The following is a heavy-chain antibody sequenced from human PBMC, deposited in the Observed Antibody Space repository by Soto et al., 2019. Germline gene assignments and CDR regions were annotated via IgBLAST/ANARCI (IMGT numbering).Heavy chain of an antibody. CDR3: ARGELETGNDY. J-gene: IGHJ4*02. CDR2: INAGNGNT. CDR1: GYTFTSYA. V-gene: IGHV1-3*01. Sequence: QVQLVQSGAEVKKPGASVKVSCKASGYTFTSYAMHWVRQAPGQRLEWMGWINAGNGNTKYSQKLQGRVTITRDTSASTAYMELSSLKSEDTAVYYCARGELETGNDYWGQGTLVTVSS. D-gene: IGHD1-1*01.